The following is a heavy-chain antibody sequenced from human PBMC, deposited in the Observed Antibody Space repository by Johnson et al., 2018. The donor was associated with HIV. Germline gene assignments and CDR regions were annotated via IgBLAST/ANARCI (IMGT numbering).Heavy chain of an antibody. CDR2: IRYDGSNK. V-gene: IGHV3-30*02. CDR3: ARDRQAVRRTFDI. D-gene: IGHD6-19*01. Sequence: QVQLVESGGGVVQPGGSLRLSCAASGFTFSSYGMHWVRQAPGKGLEWVAFIRYDGSNKYYADSVKGRFTISRDNSKNTLYLQMNSLRAEDTALYYCARDRQAVRRTFDIWGQGTMVTVSS. CDR1: GFTFSSYG. J-gene: IGHJ3*02.